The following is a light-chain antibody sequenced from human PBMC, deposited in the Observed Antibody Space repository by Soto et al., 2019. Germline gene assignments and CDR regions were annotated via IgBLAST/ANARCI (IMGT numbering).Light chain of an antibody. CDR2: EVS. J-gene: IGLJ2*01. CDR3: RSYAGSNNVV. CDR1: SSDVGGYNY. Sequence: QSALTQPPSASGSPGQSVTISCTGTSSDVGGYNYVSWYQQHPGKAPKLMIYEVSKRPSGVPDRFSGSKSGNTASLTVSGPQAEDEADYYCRSYAGSNNVVFGGGTKLTVL. V-gene: IGLV2-8*01.